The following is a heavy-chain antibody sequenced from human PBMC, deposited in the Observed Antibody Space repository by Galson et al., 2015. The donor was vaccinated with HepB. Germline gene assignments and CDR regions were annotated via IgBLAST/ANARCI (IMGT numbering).Heavy chain of an antibody. CDR2: INPSGGST. CDR1: GYTFTSYY. D-gene: IGHD2-2*01. CDR3: ARGYCSSTSCTHYYYYYMDV. V-gene: IGHV1-46*01. Sequence: VKVSCKASGYTFTSYYMHWVRQAPGQGLEWMGIINPSGGSTSYAQKFQGRVTMTRDTSTSTVYMELSSLRSEDTAVYYCARGYCSSTSCTHYYYYYMDVWGKGTTVTVSS. J-gene: IGHJ6*03.